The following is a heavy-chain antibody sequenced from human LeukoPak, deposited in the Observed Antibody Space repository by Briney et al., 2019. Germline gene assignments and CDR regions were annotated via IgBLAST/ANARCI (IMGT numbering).Heavy chain of an antibody. CDR2: MNPNSGNT. D-gene: IGHD2-2*02. V-gene: IGHV1-8*01. J-gene: IGHJ5*02. CDR1: GYTFTSYD. Sequence: ASVKVSCKASGYTFTSYDINWVRHATGQGLEWMGWMNPNSGNTGYAQKFQGRVTMTRNTSISTAYMELSSLRSEDTAVYYCARGRAKYCSSTSCYTGRTFDPWGQGTLVTVSS. CDR3: ARGRAKYCSSTSCYTGRTFDP.